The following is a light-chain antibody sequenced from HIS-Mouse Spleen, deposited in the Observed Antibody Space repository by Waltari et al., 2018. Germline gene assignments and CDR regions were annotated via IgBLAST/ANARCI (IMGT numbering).Light chain of an antibody. CDR1: SSDVGGYNY. CDR2: DVS. J-gene: IGLJ1*01. Sequence: QSALTQPASVSGSPGQSITIPCTGTSSDVGGYNYVSWYQQHPGKAPKLMIYDVSNRPSWVSNRFSGSKSSNSASLTISVLQAEDEADYYCSSYTSSSTYVFGTGTKVTVL. V-gene: IGLV2-14*03. CDR3: SSYTSSSTYV.